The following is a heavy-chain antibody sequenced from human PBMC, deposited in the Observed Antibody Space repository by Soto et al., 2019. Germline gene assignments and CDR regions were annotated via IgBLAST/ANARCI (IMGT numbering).Heavy chain of an antibody. V-gene: IGHV5-51*01. Sequence: GESLKISCKGSGYSFSTYWIGWVRQMPGKGLEWMGIIYPGDSDTRYSPSFQGQVTISADKSISTAYLQLNSVTPEDTAVYYCARKAAARGYYYGMDVWGQGTTVTVSS. D-gene: IGHD6-13*01. CDR2: IYPGDSDT. CDR3: ARKAAARGYYYGMDV. CDR1: GYSFSTYW. J-gene: IGHJ6*02.